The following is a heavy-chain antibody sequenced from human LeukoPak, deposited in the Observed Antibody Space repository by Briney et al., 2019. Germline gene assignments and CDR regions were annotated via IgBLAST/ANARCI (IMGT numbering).Heavy chain of an antibody. V-gene: IGHV3-30*04. Sequence: GGSLRLSCAASGFTFSSYAMHWVRQAPGKGLEWVAVISYDGSKKYYADSVKGRITISRDNSKNTLYLQMISLRAEDTAVYYCARDGHGDHGDLGYFDYWGQGTLVTVSS. CDR2: ISYDGSKK. CDR3: ARDGHGDHGDLGYFDY. D-gene: IGHD4-17*01. J-gene: IGHJ4*02. CDR1: GFTFSSYA.